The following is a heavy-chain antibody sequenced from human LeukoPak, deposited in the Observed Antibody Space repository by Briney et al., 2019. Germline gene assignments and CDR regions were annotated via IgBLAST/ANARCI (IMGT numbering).Heavy chain of an antibody. Sequence: SVKVSCKASGGTFSSYTISWVRQAPGQGLEWMGRIIPILGIANYAQKFQGRVTITADKSTSTAYMELSSLRSEDTAVYNCARDYYDSSGQFDYWGQGTLVTVSS. V-gene: IGHV1-69*04. CDR3: ARDYYDSSGQFDY. J-gene: IGHJ4*02. D-gene: IGHD3-22*01. CDR2: IIPILGIA. CDR1: GGTFSSYT.